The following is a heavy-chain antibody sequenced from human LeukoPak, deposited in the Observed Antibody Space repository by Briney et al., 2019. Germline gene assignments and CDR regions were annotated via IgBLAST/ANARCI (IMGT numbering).Heavy chain of an antibody. CDR3: ARPRYGLGSLDS. Sequence: SETLSLTCAVYGGSFSGHYWTWIRQPPGKGLEWIGEINHSGSTTYNPSLNSRVTISVDTSKNQFSLRLSSVTAADTAVYYCARPRYGLGSLDSWGQGTLVTVSS. CDR2: INHSGST. V-gene: IGHV4-34*01. CDR1: GGSFSGHY. D-gene: IGHD3-10*01. J-gene: IGHJ4*02.